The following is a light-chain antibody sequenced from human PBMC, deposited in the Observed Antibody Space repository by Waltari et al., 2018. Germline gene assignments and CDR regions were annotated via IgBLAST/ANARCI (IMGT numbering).Light chain of an antibody. CDR3: QQYNGDWT. V-gene: IGKV1-5*03. J-gene: IGKJ1*01. CDR1: QYINNW. CDR2: QAS. Sequence: DIQMTQSPSTLSASVGDRVTITCRASQYINNWLAWEQQKPGKAPTLLFYQASNLDSGVPSRFGGSGSGTEFTLISSSQQPDDLATYYCQQYNGDWTFGRGTKVEIK.